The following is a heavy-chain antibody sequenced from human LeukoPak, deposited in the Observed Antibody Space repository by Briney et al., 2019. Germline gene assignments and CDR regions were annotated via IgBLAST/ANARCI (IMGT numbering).Heavy chain of an antibody. CDR3: ARVVPAAMGGWFDP. Sequence: SETLSLTCTVSGGSISSSSYYWGWIRQPPGKGLEWIGSIYYSGSTYYNPSLKSRVTISVDTSKNQFSLKLSSVTAADTAVYYCARVVPAAMGGWFDPWGQGTLVTVSS. CDR1: GGSISSSSYY. CDR2: IYYSGST. J-gene: IGHJ5*02. D-gene: IGHD2-2*01. V-gene: IGHV4-39*07.